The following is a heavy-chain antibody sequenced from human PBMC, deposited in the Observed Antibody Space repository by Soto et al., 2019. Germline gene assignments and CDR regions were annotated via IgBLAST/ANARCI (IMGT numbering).Heavy chain of an antibody. CDR2: IHHSGST. J-gene: IGHJ5*02. CDR3: ARARQYCSSSSCYLDP. V-gene: IGHV4-4*02. CDR1: GGSISSNNW. D-gene: IGHD2-2*01. Sequence: SETLSLTCAVSGGSISSNNWWNWVRQPPGKGLEWTGEIHHSGSTNYNPSLKSRVTISVDKSKNQFSLKLNSVTAADTAVYYCARARQYCSSSSCYLDPWGQGTLVTVSS.